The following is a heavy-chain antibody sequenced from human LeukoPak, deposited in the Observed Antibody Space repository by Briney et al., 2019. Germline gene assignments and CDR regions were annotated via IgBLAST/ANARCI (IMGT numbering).Heavy chain of an antibody. V-gene: IGHV1-69*01. J-gene: IGHJ3*02. Sequence: SVKVSCKASGGTFISYAISWVRQAPGQGLEWMGGIIPIFGTANYAQKFQGRVTITADESTSTAYMELSSLRSEDTAVYYCARILEKVGWIYDAFDIWGQGTMVTVSS. CDR3: ARILEKVGWIYDAFDI. CDR2: IIPIFGTA. CDR1: GGTFISYA. D-gene: IGHD6-19*01.